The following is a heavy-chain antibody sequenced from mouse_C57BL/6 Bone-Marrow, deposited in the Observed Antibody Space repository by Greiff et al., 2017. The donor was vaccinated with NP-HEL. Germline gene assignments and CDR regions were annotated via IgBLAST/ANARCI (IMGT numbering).Heavy chain of an antibody. Sequence: VQLQESGAELMKPGASVKLSCKATGYTFTGYWIEWVKQRPGHGLEWIGEILPGSGSTNYNEKFKGKATFTADTSSNTAYMQLSSLTTEDSAIYYCATPPYYGSSYPSWFAYWGQGTLVTVSA. CDR2: ILPGSGST. V-gene: IGHV1-9*01. CDR3: ATPPYYGSSYPSWFAY. CDR1: GYTFTGYW. J-gene: IGHJ3*01. D-gene: IGHD1-1*01.